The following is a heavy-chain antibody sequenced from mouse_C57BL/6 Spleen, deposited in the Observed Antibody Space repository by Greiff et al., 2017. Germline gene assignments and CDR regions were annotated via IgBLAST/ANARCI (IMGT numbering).Heavy chain of an antibody. D-gene: IGHD2-5*01. V-gene: IGHV14-2*01. CDR2: IDPEHGET. J-gene: IGHJ2*01. CDR1: GFNIKDYY. CDR3: ARDYSNYFDY. Sequence: VQLQQSGAELVKPGASVKLSCTASGFNIKDYYMHWVKQRTEQGLEWIGRIDPEHGETKYAPKFQGKATITADTSSNTADLQLSSLTSADTAVYYCARDYSNYFDYWGQGTTLTVSS.